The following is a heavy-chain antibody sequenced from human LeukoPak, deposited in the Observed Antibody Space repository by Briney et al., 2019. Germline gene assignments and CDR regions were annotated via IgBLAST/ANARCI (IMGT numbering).Heavy chain of an antibody. CDR1: GGSISSSSYY. V-gene: IGHV4-39*07. CDR3: ARVAAVAENSLGDAFDI. J-gene: IGHJ3*02. CDR2: IYYSGST. D-gene: IGHD6-19*01. Sequence: SETLSLTCTVSGGSISSSSYYWGWIRQPPGKGLEWIGSIYYSGSTYYNPSLKSRVTISVDTSKNQFSLELSSVTAADTAVYYCARVAAVAENSLGDAFDIWGQGTMVTVSS.